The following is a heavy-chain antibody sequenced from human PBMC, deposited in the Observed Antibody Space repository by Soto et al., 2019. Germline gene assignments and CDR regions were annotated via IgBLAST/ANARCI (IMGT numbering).Heavy chain of an antibody. CDR2: ISSASSAI. Sequence: GGSLRLSCAASGFTFSDYYMSWIRQAPGKGLEWVSYISSASSAIYYADSVKGRFTISRDNAKNSLYLQLNSLRAEDTAVYYCARLNTPGLFSPTDYWGQAALVTVPS. V-gene: IGHV3-11*01. CDR1: GFTFSDYY. J-gene: IGHJ4*02. CDR3: ARLNTPGLFSPTDY. D-gene: IGHD2-8*02.